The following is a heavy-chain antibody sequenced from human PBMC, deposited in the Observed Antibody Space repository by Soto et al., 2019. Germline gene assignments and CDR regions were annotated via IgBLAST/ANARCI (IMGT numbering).Heavy chain of an antibody. J-gene: IGHJ4*02. CDR2: IYYSGST. D-gene: IGHD6-6*01. CDR1: GGSVSSGSYY. Sequence: SETLSLTCTVSGGSVSSGSYYWSWIRQPPGKGLEWIGYIYYSGSTNYNPSLKSRVTISVDTSKNHFSLKLSSVTAADTAVYYCARVGYSSSSYFDYWGQGTLVTVSS. CDR3: ARVGYSSSSYFDY. V-gene: IGHV4-61*03.